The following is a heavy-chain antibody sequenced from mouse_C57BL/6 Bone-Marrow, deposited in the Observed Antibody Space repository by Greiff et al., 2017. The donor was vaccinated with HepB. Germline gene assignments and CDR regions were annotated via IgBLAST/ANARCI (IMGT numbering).Heavy chain of an antibody. CDR1: GFTFSDAW. Sequence: EVKLQESGGGLVQPGGSMKLSCAASGFTFSDAWMDWVRQSPEQGLEWVAEIRNKANNHATYYAESVKGRFTISRADSKSSVYLQMNSLRAEDTGIYYCTRAYDYDDAMDYWGQGTSVTVSS. J-gene: IGHJ4*01. CDR3: TRAYDYDDAMDY. D-gene: IGHD2-4*01. CDR2: IRNKANNHAT. V-gene: IGHV6-6*01.